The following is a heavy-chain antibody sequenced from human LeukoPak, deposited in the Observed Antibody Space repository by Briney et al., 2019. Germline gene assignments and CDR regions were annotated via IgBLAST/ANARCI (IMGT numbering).Heavy chain of an antibody. CDR3: ARSRIRLWLRPDY. CDR2: INPNSGGT. D-gene: IGHD5-18*01. CDR1: GYTFTGYY. Sequence: ASVKVSCKASGYTFTGYYMHWVRQAPGQGLEWMGRINPNSGGTNYAQKFQGRVTMTRDTSISTAYMELSRLRSDDTAVYYCARSRIRLWLRPDYWGQGTLVTVSS. V-gene: IGHV1-2*06. J-gene: IGHJ4*02.